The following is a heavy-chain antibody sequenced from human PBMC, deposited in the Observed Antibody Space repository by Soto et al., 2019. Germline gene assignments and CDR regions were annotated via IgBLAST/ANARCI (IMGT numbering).Heavy chain of an antibody. CDR3: ARTLPYYDILTGPLDY. Sequence: GGSLRLSCAASGFTVSSNCMSWVRQAPGKGLEWVSVIYSGGSTYYADSVKGRFTISRDNSKNTLYLQMNSLRAEDTAVYYCARTLPYYDILTGPLDYWGQGTLVTVSS. V-gene: IGHV3-53*01. D-gene: IGHD3-9*01. CDR1: GFTVSSNC. CDR2: IYSGGST. J-gene: IGHJ4*02.